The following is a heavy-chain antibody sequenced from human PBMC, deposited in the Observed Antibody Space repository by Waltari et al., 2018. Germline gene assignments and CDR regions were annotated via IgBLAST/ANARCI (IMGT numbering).Heavy chain of an antibody. CDR3: ARDPSNLDY. V-gene: IGHV3-48*01. Sequence: EVQLVESGGGLVQPGGSLRLSCSASGFTFSSNTMNWVRQATGKWREWVAYISSSSKTIYYADSVKGRFTISRDNAKNSLYLQMNSLRAEDTAVYYCARDPSNLDYWGQGTLVTVSS. J-gene: IGHJ4*02. CDR2: ISSSSKTI. CDR1: GFTFSSNT.